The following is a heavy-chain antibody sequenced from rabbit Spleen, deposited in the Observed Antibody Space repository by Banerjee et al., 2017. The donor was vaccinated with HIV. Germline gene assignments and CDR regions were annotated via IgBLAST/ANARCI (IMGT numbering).Heavy chain of an antibody. CDR3: ARDLVTAIGWNFAL. CDR2: INIATGKS. Sequence: QQQLEESGGGLVKPGGTLTLTCKASGISVGISDYLCWVRQAPGKGLEWITYINIATGKSVYASWVSGRFIMSRTSSTTVTLQMTSLTAADTATYFCARDLVTAIGWNFALWGPGTLVTVS. V-gene: IGHV1S45*01. CDR1: GISVGISDY. D-gene: IGHD7-1*01. J-gene: IGHJ6*01.